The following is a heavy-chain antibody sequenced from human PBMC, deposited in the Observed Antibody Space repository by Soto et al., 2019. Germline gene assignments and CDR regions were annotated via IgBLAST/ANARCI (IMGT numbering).Heavy chain of an antibody. Sequence: SVKVSCKASGCTFSSYAISWVRQAPGQELEWMGGIIPIFGTANYAQKFQGRVTITADESTSTAYMELSSLRSEDTALFYCARSGSGSNYTPPRPDLFDPWGQGTLVTVS. CDR2: IIPIFGTA. CDR3: ARSGSGSNYTPPRPDLFDP. CDR1: GCTFSSYA. D-gene: IGHD3-10*01. J-gene: IGHJ5*02. V-gene: IGHV1-69*13.